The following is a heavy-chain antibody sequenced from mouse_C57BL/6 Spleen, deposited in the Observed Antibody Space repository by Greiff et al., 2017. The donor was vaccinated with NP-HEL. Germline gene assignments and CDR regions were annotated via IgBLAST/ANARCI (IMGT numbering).Heavy chain of an antibody. CDR1: GYSITSGYY. CDR3: ARAYDGSVMDY. J-gene: IGHJ4*01. D-gene: IGHD2-3*01. V-gene: IGHV3-6*01. CDR2: ISYDGSN. Sequence: EVQLQQSGPGLVKPSQSLSLTCSVTGYSITSGYYWNWIRQFPGNKLEWMGYISYDGSNNYNPSLKNRISITRDTSKNQFFLKLNSVTTEDTATYYCARAYDGSVMDYWGQGTSVTVSS.